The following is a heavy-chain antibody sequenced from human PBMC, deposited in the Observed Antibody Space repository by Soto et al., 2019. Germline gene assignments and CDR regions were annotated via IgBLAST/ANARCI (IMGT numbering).Heavy chain of an antibody. D-gene: IGHD6-13*01. CDR3: ARHQGPAAGDYGMDA. CDR2: ISSSSSYI. Sequence: PGGSLRLSCAASGFTFSSYSMNWVRQAPGKGLGWVASISSSSSYIYYADSVKGRFTISRDNAKNSLFLQMSSLRAEDSALYYCARHQGPAAGDYGMDAWGQGTTVTVSS. J-gene: IGHJ6*02. CDR1: GFTFSSYS. V-gene: IGHV3-21*01.